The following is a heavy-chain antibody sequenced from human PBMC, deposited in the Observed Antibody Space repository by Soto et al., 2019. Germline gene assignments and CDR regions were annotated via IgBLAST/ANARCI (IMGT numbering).Heavy chain of an antibody. CDR3: ARGVEYYDILTGYHYFDY. J-gene: IGHJ4*02. D-gene: IGHD3-9*01. CDR1: GYTFTSYY. V-gene: IGHV1-46*03. Sequence: ASVKVSCKASGYTFTSYYMHWVRQAPGQGLEWMGIINPSGGSTSCAQKFQGRVTMTRDTSTSTVYMELSSLRSEDTAVYYCARGVEYYDILTGYHYFDYWGQGTLVTVSS. CDR2: INPSGGST.